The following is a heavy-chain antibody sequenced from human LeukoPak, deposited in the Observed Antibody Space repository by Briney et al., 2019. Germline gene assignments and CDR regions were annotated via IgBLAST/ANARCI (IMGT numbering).Heavy chain of an antibody. J-gene: IGHJ4*02. CDR2: FDPEDGET. D-gene: IGHD5-12*01. CDR3: ARREAQSKRWLQFPIDY. V-gene: IGHV1-24*01. CDR1: GYTLTELS. Sequence: ASVKVSCKVSGYTLTELSMHWVRQAPGKGLEWMGGFDPEDGETIYAQKLQGRVTMTEDTSTDTAYMELSSLRSDDTAVYYCARREAQSKRWLQFPIDYWGQGTLVTVSS.